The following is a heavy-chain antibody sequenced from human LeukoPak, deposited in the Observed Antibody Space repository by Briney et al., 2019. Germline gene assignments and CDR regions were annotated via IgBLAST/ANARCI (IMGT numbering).Heavy chain of an antibody. Sequence: GGSLRLSCAASGFTFSSYWMHWVRQAPGKGLVWVSRINSDGTSTTYADSVEGRFTISRDNAKNTLYLRMNSLRAEDTAVYYCARRGTYGDYSVYWGRGTLVTVSS. CDR1: GFTFSSYW. J-gene: IGHJ4*02. CDR2: INSDGTST. D-gene: IGHD4-17*01. V-gene: IGHV3-74*01. CDR3: ARRGTYGDYSVY.